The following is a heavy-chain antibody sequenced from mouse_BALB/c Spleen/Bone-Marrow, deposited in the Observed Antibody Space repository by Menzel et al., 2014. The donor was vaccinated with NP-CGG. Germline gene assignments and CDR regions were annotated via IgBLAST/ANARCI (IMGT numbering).Heavy chain of an antibody. CDR1: GYTFTTYR. J-gene: IGHJ3*01. Sequence: VQLQQSGAELVKPGASVKLSCKASGYTFTTYRMHWVKLRPGQGFEWIGEINPTNGGTNYNEKFKRKATLTVEKFSSTAYMQLSSLTSEDPTVYYCAIWGRLAYWGQRTLVTVSA. CDR3: AIWGRLAY. CDR2: INPTNGGT. V-gene: IGHV1S16*01.